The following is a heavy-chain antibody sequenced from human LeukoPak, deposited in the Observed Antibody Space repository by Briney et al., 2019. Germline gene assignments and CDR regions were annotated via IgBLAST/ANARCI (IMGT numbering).Heavy chain of an antibody. CDR1: GFTFSSYA. CDR2: ISGSGGST. D-gene: IGHD7-27*01. V-gene: IGHV3-23*01. J-gene: IGHJ4*02. Sequence: GGSLRLSCAASGFTFSSYAMSWVRQAPGKGLEWVSAISGSGGSTYYADSVKGRFTISRDNSNNMLDLQMNSLRAEDTAVYYCAKWAGRGNWGYPFDFWGQGTLVTVSS. CDR3: AKWAGRGNWGYPFDF.